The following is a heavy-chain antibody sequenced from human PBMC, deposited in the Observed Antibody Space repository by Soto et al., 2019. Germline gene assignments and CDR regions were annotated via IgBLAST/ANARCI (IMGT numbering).Heavy chain of an antibody. CDR2: IIPIFGTA. CDR3: ATGGNVTRIGY. J-gene: IGHJ4*02. D-gene: IGHD3-22*01. CDR1: GGTFSSYA. V-gene: IGHV1-69*06. Sequence: ASVKVSCKASGGTFSSYAISWVRQAPGQGLEWMGGIIPIFGTANYAQKFQGRVTITADKSTSTAYMELSSLRSEDTAVYYWATGGNVTRIGYWQQRTRVTVSS.